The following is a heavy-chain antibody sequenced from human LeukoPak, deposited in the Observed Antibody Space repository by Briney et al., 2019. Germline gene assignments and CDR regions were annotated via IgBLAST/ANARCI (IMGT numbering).Heavy chain of an antibody. Sequence: GGSLRLSCAASGLTFSSYDMHWIRQAPGKGLEWVSSIGATGDTYCAGSVRGRFTISRENAKKSVYLQMSSLSAEDTAVYFCVLGXYWNDDKNAFHIWGPGTMVTVSS. CDR1: GLTFSSYD. CDR2: IGATGDT. J-gene: IGHJ3*02. V-gene: IGHV3-13*01. CDR3: VLGXYWNDDKNAFHI. D-gene: IGHD1-1*01.